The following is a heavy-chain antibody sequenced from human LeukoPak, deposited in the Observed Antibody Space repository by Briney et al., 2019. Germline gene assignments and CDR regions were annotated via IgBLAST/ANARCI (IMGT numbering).Heavy chain of an antibody. CDR3: ARDLLDYYDSSGYDYFDY. CDR1: GYSISSGYY. CDR2: IYHSGST. J-gene: IGHJ4*02. D-gene: IGHD3-22*01. V-gene: IGHV4-38-2*02. Sequence: SETLSLTCTVSGYSISSGYYWGWIRQPPGKWLEWIGSIYHSGSTYYNPSLKSRVTISVDTSKNQFSLKLSSVTAADTAVYYCARDLLDYYDSSGYDYFDYWGQGTLVTVSS.